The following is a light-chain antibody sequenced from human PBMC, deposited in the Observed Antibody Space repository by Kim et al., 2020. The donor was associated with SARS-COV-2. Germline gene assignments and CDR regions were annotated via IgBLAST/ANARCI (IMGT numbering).Light chain of an antibody. V-gene: IGLV3-1*01. CDR1: KLGDKY. CDR2: QHT. Sequence: SVTPGKTARITCYGSKLGDKYAYWYQKKPGQSPVLVIYQHTKRPSGISQRFSGSSSGNTATLTISRAQTMDEADYYCQAWDSSTAVFGGGTQLTVL. J-gene: IGLJ3*02. CDR3: QAWDSSTAV.